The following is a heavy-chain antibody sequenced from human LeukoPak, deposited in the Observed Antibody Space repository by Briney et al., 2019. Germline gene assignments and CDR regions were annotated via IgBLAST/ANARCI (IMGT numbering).Heavy chain of an antibody. V-gene: IGHV1-3*01. CDR1: GYTFSSYA. D-gene: IGHD3-22*01. Sequence: ASVKVSCKGSGYTFSSYAMHWVRQAPGQRLEWMGWINAGNGDTKYSQKLQGRVTMTTDTSTSTAYMELRSLRSDDTAVYYCARHNYYDSSGYPYYFDYWGQGTLVTVSS. CDR2: INAGNGDT. CDR3: ARHNYYDSSGYPYYFDY. J-gene: IGHJ4*02.